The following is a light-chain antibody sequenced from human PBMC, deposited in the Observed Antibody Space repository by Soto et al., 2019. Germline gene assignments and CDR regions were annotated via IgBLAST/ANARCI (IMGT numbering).Light chain of an antibody. J-gene: IGLJ3*02. CDR1: SSNIGSGYD. V-gene: IGLV1-40*01. Sequence: QSVLTQPPSVSGAPGQRVTISCTGSSSNIGSGYDVHWYQQLPGTAPKLLIYGNNNRPSGVPDRFSGSKSGTSASLAITGLQAEDEADYYCQSYDSGNWEFGGGTKLTVL. CDR3: QSYDSGNWE. CDR2: GNN.